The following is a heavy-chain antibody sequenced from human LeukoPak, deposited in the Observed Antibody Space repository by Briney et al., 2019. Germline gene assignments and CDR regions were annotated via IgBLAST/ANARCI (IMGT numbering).Heavy chain of an antibody. V-gene: IGHV1-69*01. Sequence: SVKVSSKASGGTFSSYAISWVRQAPGQGLEWMGGIIPIFGTANYAQKFQGRVTITADESMSTAYMELSSLRSEDTAVYHCARARDDYVWGSPFDYWGQGTLVTVSS. J-gene: IGHJ4*02. CDR3: ARARDDYVWGSPFDY. D-gene: IGHD3-16*01. CDR2: IIPIFGTA. CDR1: GGTFSSYA.